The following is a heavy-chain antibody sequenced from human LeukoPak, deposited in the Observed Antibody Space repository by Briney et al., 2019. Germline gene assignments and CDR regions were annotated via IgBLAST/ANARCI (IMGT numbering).Heavy chain of an antibody. V-gene: IGHV4-59*08. CDR2: VSSDGTT. D-gene: IGHD2-15*01. CDR3: ARLDCFVEGCYNH. J-gene: IGHJ4*02. CDR1: GDSVSSSY. Sequence: PSETLSLTCSVSGDSVSSSYWNWIRQPPGKGLEWIGYVSSDGTTNYTPSLRSRLITSVDTAKNDISLILTSVTASDTAIYYCARLDCFVEGCYNHWGRGTLVTVSS.